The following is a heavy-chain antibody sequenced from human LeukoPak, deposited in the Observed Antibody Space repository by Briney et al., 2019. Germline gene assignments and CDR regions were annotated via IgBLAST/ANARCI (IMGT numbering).Heavy chain of an antibody. Sequence: GGSLRLSCVASGFTVGATDMYWVRRAPGKRLEWVAVLKHDDEIHYMDSVRGRFTISRDDSRNTLLLDMDGLRPEDTAVYYCAREKFDYWGQGTLVTVSS. CDR1: GFTVGATD. V-gene: IGHV3-30*03. CDR3: AREKFDY. CDR2: LKHDDEI. J-gene: IGHJ4*02.